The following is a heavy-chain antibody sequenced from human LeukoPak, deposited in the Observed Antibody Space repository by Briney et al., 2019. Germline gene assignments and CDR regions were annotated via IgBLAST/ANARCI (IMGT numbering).Heavy chain of an antibody. Sequence: PSETLSLTCTVSGDSISSYSYYWGWLPQAPGQGLVWIGSISYSGSASYYNGSTYYNPSLKNRVTISVETSKSQFSLRLSSVTAADTAVYYYARCIPSVVLTAPRAFDIWGLGTMVTVSS. D-gene: IGHD2-21*02. J-gene: IGHJ3*02. CDR1: GDSISSYSYY. V-gene: IGHV4-39*01. CDR3: ARCIPSVVLTAPRAFDI. CDR2: ISYSGSASYYNGST.